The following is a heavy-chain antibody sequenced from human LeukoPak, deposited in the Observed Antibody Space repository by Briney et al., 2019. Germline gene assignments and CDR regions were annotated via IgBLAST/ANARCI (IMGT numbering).Heavy chain of an antibody. CDR1: GFTFSSYA. D-gene: IGHD6-19*01. V-gene: IGHV3-30*04. J-gene: IGHJ3*02. CDR3: ARDEQGSGWFGAFDI. CDR2: ISYDGSNK. Sequence: GGSLRLSCAASGFTFSSYAMHWVRQAPGKGLEWVAVISYDGSNKYYADSVKGRFTISRDNSKNTLYLQMNSLRAEDTAVYYCARDEQGSGWFGAFDIWGQGTMVTDSS.